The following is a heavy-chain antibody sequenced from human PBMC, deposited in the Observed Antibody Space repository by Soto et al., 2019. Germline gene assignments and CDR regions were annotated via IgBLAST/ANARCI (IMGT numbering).Heavy chain of an antibody. CDR1: GYTFTSYA. Sequence: ASVKVSCKASGYTFTSYAMHWVRQAPGHRLAWMGWITAGNGNTKYSQKFPGRVTITRDTSASTAYMELSSLRPEDTAVYYCARDQYSSSWNWFGPWGQGTLVTVSS. CDR2: ITAGNGNT. J-gene: IGHJ5*02. V-gene: IGHV1-3*01. D-gene: IGHD6-13*01. CDR3: ARDQYSSSWNWFGP.